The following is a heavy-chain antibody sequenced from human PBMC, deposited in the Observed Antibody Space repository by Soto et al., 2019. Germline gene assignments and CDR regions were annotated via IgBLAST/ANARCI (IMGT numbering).Heavy chain of an antibody. CDR2: VLYTGST. J-gene: IGHJ6*02. V-gene: IGHV4-61*03. D-gene: IGHD3-3*01. CDR3: ARDRGNFGVVLADFYQYGMDV. CDR1: GDSVTSGSIY. Sequence: QVQLQESGPGLVKPSETLSLTCTVSGDSVTSGSIYWSWIRQPPGKGLEWIGYVLYTGSTNYNPSLKSRVAISVDTSKHHFSLTLSSVTAADTAVYYCARDRGNFGVVLADFYQYGMDVWGQGTTVTVSS.